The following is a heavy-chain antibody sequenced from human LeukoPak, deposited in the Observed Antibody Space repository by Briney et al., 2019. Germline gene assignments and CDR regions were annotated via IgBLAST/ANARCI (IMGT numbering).Heavy chain of an antibody. D-gene: IGHD4-17*01. CDR2: ISYDGSHK. CDR3: ARDSYGDANFDT. CDR1: GFTFSSYG. Sequence: GGSLRLSCAASGFTFSSYGMHWVRQAPGKGLEWVALISYDGSHKYYADSVKGRFTICRDNSKNTLYLQMNSLRPEDTAVYYCARDSYGDANFDTWGQGTLVTVSS. J-gene: IGHJ4*02. V-gene: IGHV3-30*03.